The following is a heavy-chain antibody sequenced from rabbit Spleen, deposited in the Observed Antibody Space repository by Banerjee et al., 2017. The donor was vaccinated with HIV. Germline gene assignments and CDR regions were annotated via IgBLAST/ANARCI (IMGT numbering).Heavy chain of an antibody. Sequence: QEQLVESGGDLVKPEGSLTLTCTDSGFTFSTYWMCWVRQAPGKGLQWIACINSYTGKPVYATWAKGRFTISKTSSTTVTLQMTSLTAADTANYFCARDSGSSFSSYGMDLWGPGTLVTVS. D-gene: IGHD8-1*01. CDR1: GFTFSTYW. CDR2: INSYTGKP. V-gene: IGHV1S45*01. CDR3: ARDSGSSFSSYGMDL. J-gene: IGHJ6*01.